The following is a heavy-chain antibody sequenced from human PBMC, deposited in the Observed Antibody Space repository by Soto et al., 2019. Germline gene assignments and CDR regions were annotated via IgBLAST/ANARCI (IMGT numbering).Heavy chain of an antibody. Sequence: GESLKISCKGSGYSFSNYWIGWVRQMPGKGLEWMGIIYPDDSDTGYSPSFRGQVTISADKSISTIYLQWTSLKASDTAMYYCARLGSAGDYGAYWGQGTLVTVSS. CDR1: GYSFSNYW. D-gene: IGHD3-10*01. CDR3: ARLGSAGDYGAY. V-gene: IGHV5-51*01. J-gene: IGHJ4*02. CDR2: IYPDDSDT.